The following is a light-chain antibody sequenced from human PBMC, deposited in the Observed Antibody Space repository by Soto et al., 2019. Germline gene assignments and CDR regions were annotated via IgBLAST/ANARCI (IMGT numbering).Light chain of an antibody. CDR1: QSRSPY. J-gene: IGKJ4*01. Sequence: DIQVTQSPLSLSASVGDRINITCRASQSRSPYLNWYQQKPGEAPQLLMYTASTLQSGVPPRFSGSGSGTDFTLTITSLQPEDLATYYCQQSYSSPPTFGGGTKVEI. V-gene: IGKV1-39*01. CDR2: TAS. CDR3: QQSYSSPPT.